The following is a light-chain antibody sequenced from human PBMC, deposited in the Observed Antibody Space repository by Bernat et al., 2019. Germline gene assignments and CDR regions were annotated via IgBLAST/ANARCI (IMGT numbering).Light chain of an antibody. CDR2: IVN. CDR1: TSDIGAYDF. V-gene: IGLV2-11*01. CDR3: CSFAGGNTWV. J-gene: IGLJ3*02. Sequence: QSALTQPRSVSGSPGQSVTISCTGTTSDIGAYDFVSWYQQYPGKAPRFVIYIVNKRPSGVPDRFSGSKSGNTASLTISGLQAEDEADYYCCSFAGGNTWVFGGGTNLSVL.